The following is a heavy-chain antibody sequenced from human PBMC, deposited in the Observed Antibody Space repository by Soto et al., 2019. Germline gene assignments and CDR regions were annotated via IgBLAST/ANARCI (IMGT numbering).Heavy chain of an antibody. V-gene: IGHV5-51*01. CDR2: IYPGDSET. D-gene: IGHD6-19*01. J-gene: IGHJ4*02. CDR1: GYSFPRFC. Sequence: VESVTISCDVYGYSFPRFCIVWVLQMPGKGLEWLGSIYPGDSETRYSPSFQGEVTISADKSITTAYLHWSSLRSSDTATYYCVKQHPLDSRAWHNWGQGTLVTVYS. CDR3: VKQHPLDSRAWHN.